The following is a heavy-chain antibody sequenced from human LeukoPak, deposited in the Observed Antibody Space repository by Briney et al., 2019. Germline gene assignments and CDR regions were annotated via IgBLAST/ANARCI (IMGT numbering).Heavy chain of an antibody. J-gene: IGHJ4*02. CDR1: GGSISSGGYY. D-gene: IGHD1-26*01. Sequence: SQTLSLTCTVSGGSISSGGYYWSWIRQPPGKGLEWIGYIYYSGSTNYNPSLKSRVTISVDTSKNQFSLKLSSVTAADTAVYYCARDTSGSYPAVIDYWGQGTLVTVSS. CDR3: ARDTSGSYPAVIDY. V-gene: IGHV4-61*08. CDR2: IYYSGST.